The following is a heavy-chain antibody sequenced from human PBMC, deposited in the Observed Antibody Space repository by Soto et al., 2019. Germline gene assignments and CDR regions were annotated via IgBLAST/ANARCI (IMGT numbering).Heavy chain of an antibody. J-gene: IGHJ4*02. D-gene: IGHD3-16*01. Sequence: QVQLVESGGGVVQPGTSLRLSCVGSGFTFRSYVIHWVRQAPGKGLEWVALTSYDGSNNFYGDSVKGRFTISRDNSRNTVELQMDSLRLEDTALYYCARLGTTGGLDVWGQGTLVSVSS. CDR1: GFTFRSYV. CDR2: TSYDGSNN. V-gene: IGHV3-33*05. CDR3: ARLGTTGGLDV.